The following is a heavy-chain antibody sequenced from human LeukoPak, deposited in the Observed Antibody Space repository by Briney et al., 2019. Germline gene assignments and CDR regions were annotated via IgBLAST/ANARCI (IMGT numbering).Heavy chain of an antibody. CDR2: FFHTGST. V-gene: IGHV4-38-2*02. D-gene: IGHD1-14*01. CDR1: GNSITSGYY. J-gene: IGHJ4*02. Sequence: PSETLSLTCAVSGNSITSGYYWGWIRQPPGKGLEWIGSFFHTGSTYYNPSLKSRVTILVDRSKNQFSLRLSSVTAVDTDVYWCARDGHNMQKKPFDYWGQGLLVTVS. CDR3: ARDGHNMQKKPFDY.